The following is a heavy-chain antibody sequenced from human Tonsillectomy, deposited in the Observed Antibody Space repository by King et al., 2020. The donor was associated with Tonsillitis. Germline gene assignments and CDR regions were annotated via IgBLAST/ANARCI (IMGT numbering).Heavy chain of an antibody. CDR1: GFTVSSNY. D-gene: IGHD5-24*01. J-gene: IGHJ3*01. Sequence: VQLVESGGGLIQPGGSLRLSCTASGFTVSSNYMSWVRQAPGKGLEWVSVIYSDGSTYHADSVKGRFTISRDNSKNTMYLQMNSLRDEDTAVYYCARRVQLWLGAFDVWGQGTMVTVSS. CDR2: IYSDGST. CDR3: ARRVQLWLGAFDV. V-gene: IGHV3-53*01.